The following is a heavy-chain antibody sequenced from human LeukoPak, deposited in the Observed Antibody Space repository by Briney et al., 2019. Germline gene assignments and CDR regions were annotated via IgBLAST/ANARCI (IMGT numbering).Heavy chain of an antibody. Sequence: GRSLRLSCAASGFTFNSYAMHWVRQAPGKGLEWVALISYDGSNKYYADSVKGRFTISRDNSKNTLYLQMNSLRAEDTAVYYCAKKTMVRGGPGDYWGQGTLVTVSS. J-gene: IGHJ4*02. CDR1: GFTFNSYA. CDR2: ISYDGSNK. D-gene: IGHD3-10*01. CDR3: AKKTMVRGGPGDY. V-gene: IGHV3-30-3*02.